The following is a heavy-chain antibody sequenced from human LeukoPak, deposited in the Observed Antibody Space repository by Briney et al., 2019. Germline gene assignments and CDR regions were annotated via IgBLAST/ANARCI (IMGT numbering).Heavy chain of an antibody. V-gene: IGHV4-34*01. CDR2: INHSGST. CDR3: ARRIDLAGSTFDY. J-gene: IGHJ4*02. Sequence: SETLSLTCAVYGGSFSAYYWSWIRQPPGKGLEWIGEINHSGSTNYNPSLKSRVNISVDTSKNQFSLKLSSVTAADTAVYYCARRIDLAGSTFDYWGQGALVTASS. D-gene: IGHD3-9*01. CDR1: GGSFSAYY.